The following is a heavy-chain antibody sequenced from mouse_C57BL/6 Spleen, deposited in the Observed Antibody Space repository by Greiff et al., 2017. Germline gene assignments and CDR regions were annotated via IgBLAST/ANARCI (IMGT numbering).Heavy chain of an antibody. V-gene: IGHV3-6*01. J-gene: IGHJ2*01. D-gene: IGHD1-1*01. CDR2: ISYDGSN. Sequence: DVKLQESGPGLVKPSPSLSLTCSVTGYSITSGYYWNWIRQFPGNKLEWMGYISYDGSNNYNPSLKNRISITRDTSKNQFFLKLNSVTTEDTATYYCARAHYGSSPFDDWGQGTTLTVAS. CDR3: ARAHYGSSPFDD. CDR1: GYSITSGYY.